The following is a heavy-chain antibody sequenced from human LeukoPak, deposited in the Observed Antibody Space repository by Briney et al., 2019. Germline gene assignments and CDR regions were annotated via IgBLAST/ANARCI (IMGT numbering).Heavy chain of an antibody. CDR1: GGSFSGYY. D-gene: IGHD3-3*01. Sequence: SETLSLTCAVYGGSFSGYYWSWLRQPPGKGLEWIGEINHSGSTNYNPSLKSRVTISVDTSKNQFSLKLSSVTAADTAVYYCARVNTYYDFWSGYPRLGWFDPWGQGTLVTVSS. J-gene: IGHJ5*02. CDR2: INHSGST. CDR3: ARVNTYYDFWSGYPRLGWFDP. V-gene: IGHV4-34*01.